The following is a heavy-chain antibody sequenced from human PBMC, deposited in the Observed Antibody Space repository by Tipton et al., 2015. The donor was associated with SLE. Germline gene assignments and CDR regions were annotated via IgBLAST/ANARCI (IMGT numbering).Heavy chain of an antibody. CDR3: ARRTSGYAPDY. D-gene: IGHD5-12*01. Sequence: TLSLTCTVSGGSITSSGFYWGWFRQPPGKGLEWIGSIDYSGRTYHTPSLKSQVTISVDTSKNQFSLKLSSVTAADTAFYYCARRTSGYAPDYWGQGTLVTVSS. J-gene: IGHJ4*02. CDR1: GGSITSSGFY. CDR2: IDYSGRT. V-gene: IGHV4-39*07.